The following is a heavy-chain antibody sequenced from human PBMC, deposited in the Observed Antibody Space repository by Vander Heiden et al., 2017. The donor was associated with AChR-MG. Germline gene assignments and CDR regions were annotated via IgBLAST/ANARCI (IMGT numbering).Heavy chain of an antibody. CDR2: ISYDGSNK. J-gene: IGHJ5*02. V-gene: IGHV3-30-3*01. CDR1: GFTFSSYA. CDR3: ARDRGYSGSYYARRSWFDP. D-gene: IGHD1-26*01. Sequence: QVQLVESGGGVVQPGRSLRLSCAASGFTFSSYAMHWVRQAPGKGLEWVAVISYDGSNKYYADSVKGRFTISRDNSKNTLYLQMNSLRAEDTAVYYCARDRGYSGSYYARRSWFDPWGQGTLVTVSS.